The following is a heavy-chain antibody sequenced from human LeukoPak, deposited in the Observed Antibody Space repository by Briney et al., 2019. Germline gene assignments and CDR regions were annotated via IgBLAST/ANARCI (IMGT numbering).Heavy chain of an antibody. CDR3: SREPVLRFFEWSPRYFDY. CDR2: ISTYNRNT. J-gene: IGHJ4*02. Sequence: ASVKVSCKTSGYNYKSYGISWVRQAPGQGLEWMGWISTYNRNTKYADHVRGRLTVTTDTSTTTVYMELRNLTSDDTAVYYCSREPVLRFFEWSPRYFDYWGQGTPVTVSP. V-gene: IGHV1-18*01. D-gene: IGHD3-3*01. CDR1: GYNYKSYG.